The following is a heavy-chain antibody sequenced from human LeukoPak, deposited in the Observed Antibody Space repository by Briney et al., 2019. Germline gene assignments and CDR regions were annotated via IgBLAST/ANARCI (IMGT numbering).Heavy chain of an antibody. V-gene: IGHV1-69*04. CDR3: ARDKKVVGATTYGWFDP. J-gene: IGHJ5*02. CDR1: GGTFSSYA. Sequence: SVKVSCKASGGTFSSYAISWVRQAPVQGLEWMGRIIPILGIANYAQKFQGRGTITADKSTSTAYMELSSLRSEDTAVYYCARDKKVVGATTYGWFDPWGQGTLVTVSS. CDR2: IIPILGIA. D-gene: IGHD1-26*01.